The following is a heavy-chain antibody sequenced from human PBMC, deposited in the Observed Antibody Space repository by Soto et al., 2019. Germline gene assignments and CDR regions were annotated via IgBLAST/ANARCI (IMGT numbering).Heavy chain of an antibody. Sequence: SETLSLTCTVSGGSISSYYWSWIRQPPGKGLEWIGYIYYSGSTNYNPSLKSRVTISVDTSKNQFSLKLSSVTAADTAVYYCARDRYGGYRDYYGMDVWGQGTTVTVS. V-gene: IGHV4-59*01. D-gene: IGHD5-12*01. CDR3: ARDRYGGYRDYYGMDV. CDR1: GGSISSYY. CDR2: IYYSGST. J-gene: IGHJ6*02.